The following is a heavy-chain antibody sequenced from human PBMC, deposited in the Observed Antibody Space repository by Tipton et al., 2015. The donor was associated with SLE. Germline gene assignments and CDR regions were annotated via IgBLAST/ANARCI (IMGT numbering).Heavy chain of an antibody. CDR3: AKASLEDGSGGYPDY. V-gene: IGHV3-33*06. J-gene: IGHJ4*02. Sequence: SGFSFSTYGMHWVRQAPGKGLEWVAFIWYDASNKYYADSVKGRFTISRDNSKNTVSLQMTSLRADDRAVYYCAKASLEDGSGGYPDYWGQGTLVTVS. CDR1: GFSFSTYG. D-gene: IGHD6-19*01. CDR2: IWYDASNK.